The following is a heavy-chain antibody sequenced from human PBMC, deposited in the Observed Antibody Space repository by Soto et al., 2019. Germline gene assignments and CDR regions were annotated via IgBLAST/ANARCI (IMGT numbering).Heavy chain of an antibody. D-gene: IGHD6-13*01. Sequence: QVQLVQSGAEVKKPGASVKVSCKASGYTFTSYDINWVRQATGQGLEWMGWMNPNSGNTGYAQKFQGRVTMTRNPSISTAYMELSSLRSEDTAVYYWAREHSSSWRFDYWGQGTLVTVSS. V-gene: IGHV1-8*01. CDR1: GYTFTSYD. J-gene: IGHJ4*02. CDR2: MNPNSGNT. CDR3: AREHSSSWRFDY.